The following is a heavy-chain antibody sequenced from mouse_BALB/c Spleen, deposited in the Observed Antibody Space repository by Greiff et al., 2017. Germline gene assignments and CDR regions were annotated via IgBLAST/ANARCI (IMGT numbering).Heavy chain of an antibody. CDR1: GFTFSSYG. CDR3: ARGYDSPWFAY. CDR2: INSNGGST. J-gene: IGHJ3*01. Sequence: EVKLVESGGGLVQPGGSLKLSCAASGFTFSSYGMSWVRQTPDKRLELVATINSNGGSTYYPDSVKGRFTISRDNAKNTLYLQMSSLKSEDTAMYYCARGYDSPWFAYWGQGTLVTVSA. D-gene: IGHD2-4*01. V-gene: IGHV5-6-3*01.